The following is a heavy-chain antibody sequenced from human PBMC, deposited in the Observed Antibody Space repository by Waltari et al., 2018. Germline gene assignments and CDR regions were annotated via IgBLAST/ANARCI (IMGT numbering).Heavy chain of an antibody. CDR1: GGSIRSSSYY. J-gene: IGHJ4*02. CDR2: IYYSGST. D-gene: IGHD6-13*01. Sequence: QLQLQESGPGLVKPSETLSLTCTVSGGSIRSSSYYWGWIRQPPGKGLEWIGSIYYSGSTYYNPSLNSRVTISVDTSKNQFSLKLSSVTAADTAVYYCARVMGAAAPFDYWGQGTLVTVSS. CDR3: ARVMGAAAPFDY. V-gene: IGHV4-39*07.